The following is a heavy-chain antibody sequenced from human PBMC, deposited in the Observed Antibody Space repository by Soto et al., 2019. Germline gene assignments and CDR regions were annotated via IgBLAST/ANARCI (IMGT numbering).Heavy chain of an antibody. CDR3: ARKAFDY. CDR1: GYIFTNYP. V-gene: IGHV1-3*04. Sequence: QVHFVQSGTEVKKSGASVKVSCKTSGYIFTNYPIHWVRQAPGRGLEWVGWFNTGNGTTRYSPRVQGRVTLKTDTSASAVYLDLTSLRFEDTAVYYCARKAFDYGGQGTLVAVSP. J-gene: IGHJ4*02. CDR2: FNTGNGTT.